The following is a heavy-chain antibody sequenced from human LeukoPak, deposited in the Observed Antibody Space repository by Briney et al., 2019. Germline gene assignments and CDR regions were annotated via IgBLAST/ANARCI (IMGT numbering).Heavy chain of an antibody. CDR1: GYTFTSYG. D-gene: IGHD5-18*01. Sequence: GASVKVSCKASGYTFTSYGISWVRQAPGQGLEWMGWINPNSGGTNYAQKFQGRVTMTRDTSISTAYMELSRLRSDDTAVYYCARDRMGYSYGPLNYYFDYWGQGTLVTVSS. CDR3: ARDRMGYSYGPLNYYFDY. V-gene: IGHV1-2*02. CDR2: INPNSGGT. J-gene: IGHJ4*02.